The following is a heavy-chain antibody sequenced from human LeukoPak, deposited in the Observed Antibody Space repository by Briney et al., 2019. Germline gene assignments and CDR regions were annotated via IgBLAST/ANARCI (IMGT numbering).Heavy chain of an antibody. V-gene: IGHV4-59*01. CDR1: GDSISAFY. D-gene: IGHD3-10*01. CDR3: ARGGARGSSAFDI. J-gene: IGHJ3*02. Sequence: SSETLSLTCTVSGDSISAFYWGWIRQPPGKGLEWIGYIYYSGSTNYNPSLKSRVTILIETSKNQFSLKLRSVTAADTAVYYCARGGARGSSAFDIWGQGTMVTVSS. CDR2: IYYSGST.